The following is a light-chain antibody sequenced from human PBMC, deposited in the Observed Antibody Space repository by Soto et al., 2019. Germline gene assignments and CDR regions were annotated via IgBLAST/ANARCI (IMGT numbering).Light chain of an antibody. J-gene: IGKJ4*01. Sequence: AIQLTQSPSSLSASVGDRVTVTCRASQGISSALAWYQQEPGKAPKLLNYDASSLQSGVPSRFSGSGSGTDFTLTISSLQPEDSATYYCQQFYSDTLTFGGGTKVEIK. CDR3: QQFYSDTLT. CDR2: DAS. V-gene: IGKV1-13*02. CDR1: QGISSA.